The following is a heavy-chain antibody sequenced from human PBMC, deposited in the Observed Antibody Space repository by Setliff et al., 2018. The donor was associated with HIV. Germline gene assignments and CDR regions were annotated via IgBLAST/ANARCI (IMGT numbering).Heavy chain of an antibody. CDR3: ASVTLFVRFDF. Sequence: PSETLSLTCSVSGGPISSSSYYWGWIRQPPGKGLEWIGNIYSSGNTYYNPSLKSRLTMSVDTSKNQLSLKPSSLTAADTAMYYCASVTLFVRFDFWGLGTLVTVSS. J-gene: IGHJ4*02. CDR2: IYSSGNT. D-gene: IGHD3-10*02. V-gene: IGHV4-39*01. CDR1: GGPISSSSYY.